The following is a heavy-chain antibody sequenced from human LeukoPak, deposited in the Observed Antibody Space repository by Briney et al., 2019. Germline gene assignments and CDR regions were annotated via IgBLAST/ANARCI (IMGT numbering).Heavy chain of an antibody. CDR3: ARTSLRWGVYWYLDL. Sequence: SETLSLTCTVSGGSISSYYWSWIRQPPGKGLEWMGYIYYTGSTNYSPSLKSRVTLSVDTSKNHFSLKLSSVTAADTAVYYCARTSLRWGVYWYLDLWGRGTLVTVSS. V-gene: IGHV4-59*01. J-gene: IGHJ2*01. D-gene: IGHD4-23*01. CDR2: IYYTGST. CDR1: GGSISSYY.